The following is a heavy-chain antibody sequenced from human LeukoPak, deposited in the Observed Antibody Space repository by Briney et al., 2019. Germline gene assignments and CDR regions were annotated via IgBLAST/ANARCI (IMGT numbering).Heavy chain of an antibody. V-gene: IGHV3-23*01. CDR1: RFTFNSYA. CDR3: AKSITGYSSGGFDY. CDR2: ISGSGGST. D-gene: IGHD6-19*01. Sequence: TGGSLRLSCAASRFTFNSYAMSWVRQAPGKGLEWVSAISGSGGSTYYAASVKGQFTISRDNSKNTLYLQMNSLRAEDTAVYYCAKSITGYSSGGFDYWGQGTLVTVSS. J-gene: IGHJ4*02.